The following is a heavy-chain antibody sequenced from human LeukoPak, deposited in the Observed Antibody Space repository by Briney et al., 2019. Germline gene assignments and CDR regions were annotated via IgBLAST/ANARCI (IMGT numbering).Heavy chain of an antibody. CDR1: GFTFSTYS. CDR3: ARGIDY. J-gene: IGHJ4*02. Sequence: GGSLRLSCAASGFTFSTYSMNWVRQAPGKGLEWVSSISSGSRYIYYADSVKGRFTISRDNAKNSLYLQMNSLGAEDTAVYYCARGIDYWGQGTLVTVSS. V-gene: IGHV3-21*01. CDR2: ISSGSRYI.